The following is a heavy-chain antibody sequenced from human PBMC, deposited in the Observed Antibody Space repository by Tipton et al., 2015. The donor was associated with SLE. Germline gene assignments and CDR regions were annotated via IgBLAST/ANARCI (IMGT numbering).Heavy chain of an antibody. CDR1: GFTFISYG. V-gene: IGHV1-18*01. CDR3: AREPVYYYYYMDV. CDR2: ISAYNGNT. J-gene: IGHJ6*03. Sequence: QSGAEVKKPGASVKVSCKASGFTFISYGISWVRQAPGQGLQWMGWISAYNGNTNYAQKLQGRVTMTTDTSTSTTYMELRSLRPDDTAVYYCAREPVYYYYYMDVWGKGTTVTVSS.